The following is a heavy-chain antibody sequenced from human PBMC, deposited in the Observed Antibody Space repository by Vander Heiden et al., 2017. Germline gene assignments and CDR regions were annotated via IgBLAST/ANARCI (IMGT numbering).Heavy chain of an antibody. V-gene: IGHV4-34*01. CDR1: GGSFSGYY. CDR3: AIAYVGATRDDAFDI. Sequence: VQLQQWGAGPLKPSETLSLTCAVYGGSFSGYYWSWIRQPPGKGLEWIGEINHSGSTNYNPSLKSRVTISVDTSKNQFSLKLSSVTAADTAVYYCAIAYVGATRDDAFDIWGQGTMVTVSS. CDR2: INHSGST. J-gene: IGHJ3*02. D-gene: IGHD1-26*01.